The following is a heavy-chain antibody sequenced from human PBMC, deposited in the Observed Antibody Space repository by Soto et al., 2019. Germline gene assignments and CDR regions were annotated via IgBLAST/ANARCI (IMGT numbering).Heavy chain of an antibody. CDR3: ARAVVRGVTHYYFDY. Sequence: ASETLSLTCTVSGGSISSSSYYWGWIRQPPGKGLEWIGSVYYRGNTYYNPSLKSRVTISVDTSKNQFSLKLSSVTAAGTAVYYCARAVVRGVTHYYFDYWGQGTLVTVSS. V-gene: IGHV4-39*07. D-gene: IGHD3-10*01. CDR1: GGSISSSSYY. CDR2: VYYRGNT. J-gene: IGHJ4*02.